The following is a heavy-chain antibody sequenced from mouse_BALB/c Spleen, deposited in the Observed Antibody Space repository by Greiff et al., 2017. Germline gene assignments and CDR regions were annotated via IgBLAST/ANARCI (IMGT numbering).Heavy chain of an antibody. V-gene: IGHV1-5*01. D-gene: IGHD2-4*01. J-gene: IGHJ3*01. Sequence: VQLQQSGTVLVRSGASVKMSCTASGFSFTSYCMHWVKQRPGQGLEWIGANYPGNSDTSYNQKFKGKAKLTAVTSASTAYMELSSLTNEDSAVYYCTYYDKSWFAYGSQGTLVTDAA. CDR3: TYYDKSWFAY. CDR2: NYPGNSDT. CDR1: GFSFTSYC.